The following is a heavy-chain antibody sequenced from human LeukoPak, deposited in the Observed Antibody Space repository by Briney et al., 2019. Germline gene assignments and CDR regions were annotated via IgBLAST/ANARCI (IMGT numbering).Heavy chain of an antibody. D-gene: IGHD6-19*01. CDR2: ISSSGSTI. J-gene: IGHJ6*03. V-gene: IGHV3-48*03. Sequence: GGSLRLSCAASGFTFSSYEMHWVRQAPGKGLEWVSYISSSGSTIYYADSVKGRFTISRDNSKNTLYLQMNSLRAEDTAVYYCAKRGYSSGWDYYYYMDVWGKGTTVTVSS. CDR3: AKRGYSSGWDYYYYMDV. CDR1: GFTFSSYE.